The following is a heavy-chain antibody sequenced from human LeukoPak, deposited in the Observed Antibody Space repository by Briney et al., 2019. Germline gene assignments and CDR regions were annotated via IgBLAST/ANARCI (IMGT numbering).Heavy chain of an antibody. CDR1: GGSISGYY. Sequence: PSETLSLTCTVPGGSISGYYWNWIRQPPGKGLEWTGYIYYSGSTNYNPSLKSRVTISADTSKNQLSLKLSSVTAADTAIYYCARDRGGSYYDSSGSVTNIWGQGTMVTVSS. J-gene: IGHJ3*02. V-gene: IGHV4-59*01. D-gene: IGHD3-22*01. CDR3: ARDRGGSYYDSSGSVTNI. CDR2: IYYSGST.